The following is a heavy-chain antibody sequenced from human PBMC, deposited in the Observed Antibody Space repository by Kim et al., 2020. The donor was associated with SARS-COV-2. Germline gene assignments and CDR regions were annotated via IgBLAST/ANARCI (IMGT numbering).Heavy chain of an antibody. Sequence: ASVKVSCKASGYTFTSYGISWVRQAPGQGLEWMGWISAYNGNTNYAQKLQGRVTMTTDTSTSTAYMELRSLRSDDTAVYYCAGDSYKAVAGRIDYWGQGTLVTVSS. J-gene: IGHJ4*02. V-gene: IGHV1-18*01. D-gene: IGHD6-19*01. CDR3: AGDSYKAVAGRIDY. CDR1: GYTFTSYG. CDR2: ISAYNGNT.